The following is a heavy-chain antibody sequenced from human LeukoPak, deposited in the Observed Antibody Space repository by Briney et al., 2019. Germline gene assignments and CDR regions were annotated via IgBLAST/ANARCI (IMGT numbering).Heavy chain of an antibody. CDR2: ISYDGSNK. CDR1: GFTFSSYA. V-gene: IGHV3-30-3*01. D-gene: IGHD6-13*01. Sequence: GGSLRLSCAASGFTFSSYAMHWVRQAPGKGLEWVAVISYDGSNKYYADSVKGRFTISRDNSKNTLYLQMNSLRAEDTAVYYCAREQGIAAAGAYFDYWGQGTLVTVSS. CDR3: AREQGIAAAGAYFDY. J-gene: IGHJ4*02.